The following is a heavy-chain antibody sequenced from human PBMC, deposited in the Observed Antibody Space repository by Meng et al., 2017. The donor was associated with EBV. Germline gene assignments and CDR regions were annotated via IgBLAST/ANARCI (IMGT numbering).Heavy chain of an antibody. CDR2: LIPMVGAP. D-gene: IGHD3-10*01. CDR1: AGTFRIAP. CDR3: ASESGRGFTPDY. J-gene: IGHJ4*02. Sequence: GCGVSDPRCWVKFTSGPSAGTFRIAPVSWGRHAPGHGLAWMGGLIPMVGAPHYAQKFQGRVTIIADESTSTHSMELNSLRSEDTAMYYCASESGRGFTPDYWGQGTLVTVSS. V-gene: IGHV1-69*01.